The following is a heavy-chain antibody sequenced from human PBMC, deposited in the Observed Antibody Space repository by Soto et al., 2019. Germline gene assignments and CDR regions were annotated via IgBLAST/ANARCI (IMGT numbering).Heavy chain of an antibody. D-gene: IGHD5-12*01. V-gene: IGHV3-53*01. Sequence: EVQLVESGGGLIQPGGSLRLSCAASGFTVSSNYMSWVRQAPGKGLEWVSVIYSGGSTYYADSVKGRFTISRDNSKNTLYLQMNSLRAEDTAVYYCARVLGSGYDSRWFDPWGQGTLVTVSS. J-gene: IGHJ5*02. CDR2: IYSGGST. CDR1: GFTVSSNY. CDR3: ARVLGSGYDSRWFDP.